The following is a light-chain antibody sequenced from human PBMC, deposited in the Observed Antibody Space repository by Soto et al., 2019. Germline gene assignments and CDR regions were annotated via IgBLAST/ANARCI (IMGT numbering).Light chain of an antibody. CDR3: QQYYSYPRT. J-gene: IGKJ1*01. V-gene: IGKV1-5*01. Sequence: DLQMTQSASPLSASVGDRVTITCGASQSISSWLAWHQQKTGKAPKLMIYDASSLESGVPSRFSGSGSGTEFTLTISSLHPDDFATYYCQQYYSYPRTFGQGTKVDI. CDR1: QSISSW. CDR2: DAS.